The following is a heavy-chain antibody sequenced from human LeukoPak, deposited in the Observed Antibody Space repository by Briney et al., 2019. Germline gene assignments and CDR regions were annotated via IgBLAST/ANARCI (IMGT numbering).Heavy chain of an antibody. V-gene: IGHV3-48*02. CDR1: GFTFSSYS. J-gene: IGHJ5*02. CDR3: ARVVRVYGSGNNWFDP. Sequence: GRSLTLSCAASGFTFSSYSMNWVRHAPGKGLEWVSYISSSSSTIYYADSVKGRFTISRNNAKNSLYLQMNSLRDEDTAVYYCARVVRVYGSGNNWFDPWGQGTLVTVSS. D-gene: IGHD3-10*01. CDR2: ISSSSSTI.